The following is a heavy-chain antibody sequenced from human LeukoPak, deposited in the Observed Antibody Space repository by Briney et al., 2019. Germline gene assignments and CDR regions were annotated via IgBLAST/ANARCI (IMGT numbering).Heavy chain of an antibody. CDR1: GYTLTELS. CDR3: ARGAEAETSPLDF. CDR2: INPKSGAA. J-gene: IGHJ4*02. Sequence: ASVKVSCKVSGYTLTELSMHWVWQAPGQGLEWLGWINPKSGAADYAQQFRGRVTMTRDTSINTDYMEMKRVTSDDTAVYYCARGAEAETSPLDFWGQGTLVIVS. V-gene: IGHV1-2*02. D-gene: IGHD6-13*01.